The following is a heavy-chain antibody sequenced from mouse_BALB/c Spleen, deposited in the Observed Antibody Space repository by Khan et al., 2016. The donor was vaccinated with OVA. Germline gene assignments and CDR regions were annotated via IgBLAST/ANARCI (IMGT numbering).Heavy chain of an antibody. V-gene: IGHV3-2*02. CDR3: ERVDGGDLDY. J-gene: IGHJ2*01. Sequence: EVQLQESGPGLVKPSQSLSLTCTVTGYSITSDYAWNWIRQFPGNKLEWMGFISYSGNTNYNQSLKSRISITRDTSKNQFFLQLNSVTTEDTARYYCERVDGGDLDYWGQGTTLTVSS. CDR1: GYSITSDYA. D-gene: IGHD2-3*01. CDR2: ISYSGNT.